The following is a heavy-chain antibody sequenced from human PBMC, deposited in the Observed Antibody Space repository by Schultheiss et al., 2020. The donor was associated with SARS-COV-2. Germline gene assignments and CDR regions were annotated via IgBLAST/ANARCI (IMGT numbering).Heavy chain of an antibody. V-gene: IGHV3-30-3*01. Sequence: GESLKISCAASGFTFSSYAMHWVRQAPGKGLEWVAVISYDGSNKYYADSVKGRFTISRDNSKNTLYLQMNSLRAEDTAVYYCAKEVGDILTGYILYYYYGMDVWGQGTTVTVSS. CDR2: ISYDGSNK. D-gene: IGHD3-9*01. J-gene: IGHJ6*02. CDR1: GFTFSSYA. CDR3: AKEVGDILTGYILYYYYGMDV.